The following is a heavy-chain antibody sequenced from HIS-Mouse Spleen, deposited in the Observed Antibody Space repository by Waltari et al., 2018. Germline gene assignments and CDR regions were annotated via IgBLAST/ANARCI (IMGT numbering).Heavy chain of an antibody. V-gene: IGHV4-39*07. D-gene: IGHD6-13*01. Sequence: QLQLQESGPGLVKPSETLSLTCTVSGGSISRSSYYWGWIRQPPGKGLEWIGSIDYSGSTYYNPSLKSRVTISVDTSKNQFSLKLSSVTAADTAVYYCAREIPYSSSWYDWYFDLWGRGTLVTVSS. CDR2: IDYSGST. J-gene: IGHJ2*01. CDR1: GGSISRSSYY. CDR3: AREIPYSSSWYDWYFDL.